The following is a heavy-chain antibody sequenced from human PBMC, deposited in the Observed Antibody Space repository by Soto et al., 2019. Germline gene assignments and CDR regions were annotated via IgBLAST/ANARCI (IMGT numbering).Heavy chain of an antibody. V-gene: IGHV1-2*02. CDR1: GYTFSAYY. J-gene: IGHJ5*02. CDR3: ARDLGGSMTSWFAP. D-gene: IGHD1-26*01. Sequence: SVKVSCKASGYTFSAYYMHWVRQAPGQGLEWMGWIDPNSGDTNYVQRFQGRVTITRDTSISTAYMELSRLRSDDTAVYYCARDLGGSMTSWFAPWGQGTLVTVSS. CDR2: IDPNSGDT.